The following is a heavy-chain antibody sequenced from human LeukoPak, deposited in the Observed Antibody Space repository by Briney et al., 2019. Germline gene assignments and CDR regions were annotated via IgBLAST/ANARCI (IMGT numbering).Heavy chain of an antibody. CDR1: GYTFTSYY. J-gene: IGHJ4*02. CDR2: INPSGGST. Sequence: ASVKASCKASGYTFTSYYMHWVRQAPGQGLEWMGIINPSGGSTSYAQKFQGRVTMTRDMSTSTVYMELSSLRSEDTAVYYCARVTAGTHFDYWGQGTLVTVSS. D-gene: IGHD6-13*01. V-gene: IGHV1-46*01. CDR3: ARVTAGTHFDY.